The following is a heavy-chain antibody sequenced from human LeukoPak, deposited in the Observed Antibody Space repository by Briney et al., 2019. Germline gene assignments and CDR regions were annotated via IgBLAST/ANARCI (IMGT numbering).Heavy chain of an antibody. Sequence: GGSLRLSCTASGFTFSSYSMNWVRQAPGKGLEWVSSISSSSSYIYYADSVKGRFTISRDNAKNSLYLQMNSLRAEDTAVYYCARGHYYGSGSYDYYFDYWGQGTLVTVSS. CDR2: ISSSSSYI. V-gene: IGHV3-21*01. J-gene: IGHJ4*02. D-gene: IGHD3-10*01. CDR3: ARGHYYGSGSYDYYFDY. CDR1: GFTFSSYS.